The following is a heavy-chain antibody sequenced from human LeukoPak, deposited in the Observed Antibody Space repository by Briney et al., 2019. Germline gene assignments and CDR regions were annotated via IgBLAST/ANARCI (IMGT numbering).Heavy chain of an antibody. J-gene: IGHJ4*02. V-gene: IGHV1-69*13. CDR1: GGTFSSYA. CDR2: IIPIFGTA. Sequence: SVKVSCKASGGTFSSYAISWVRQAPGQGLEWMGGIIPIFGTANYAQKFQGRVTITADESTSTAYMELSSLRSEDTAVYYCARPVNVYRSSSYFGYWGQGTLVTVSS. D-gene: IGHD6-6*01. CDR3: ARPVNVYRSSSYFGY.